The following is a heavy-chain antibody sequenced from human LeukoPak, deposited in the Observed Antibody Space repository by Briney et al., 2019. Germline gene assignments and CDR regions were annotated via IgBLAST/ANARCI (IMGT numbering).Heavy chain of an antibody. CDR1: GFTFSSYA. CDR2: ISYDGSNK. V-gene: IGHV3-30*04. CDR3: ASHYSSSPLDY. D-gene: IGHD6-6*01. Sequence: GGSLRLSCAASGFTFSSYAMHWVRQAPGKGLEWVAVISYDGSNKYYADSVKGRFTISRDNSKNTLYLQMNSLRAEDTAVYYCASHYSSSPLDYWGQGTLVTVSS. J-gene: IGHJ4*02.